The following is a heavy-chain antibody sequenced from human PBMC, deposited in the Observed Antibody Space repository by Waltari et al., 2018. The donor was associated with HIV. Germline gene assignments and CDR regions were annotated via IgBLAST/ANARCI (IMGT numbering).Heavy chain of an antibody. J-gene: IGHJ2*01. CDR2: VDSRGST. Sequence: QVQLQASGPGLVEPSQTLSLTCTVSGDSIDSSSYYWAWIRQHPEKGLEWIAFVDSRGSTFSNPSFKSRTGLAAVTSENQLPLQLTAMTAADSAVYYCASVGYWYFDHWGRGTLVTVS. V-gene: IGHV4-31*03. CDR3: ASVGYWYFDH. CDR1: GDSIDSSSYY.